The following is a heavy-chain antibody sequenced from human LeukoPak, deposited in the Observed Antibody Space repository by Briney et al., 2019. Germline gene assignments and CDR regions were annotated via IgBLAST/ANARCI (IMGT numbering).Heavy chain of an antibody. CDR2: IYTSGST. CDR3: ARDPPPAWTLATFSSHWYFDL. Sequence: PSQTLSLTCTVSGGSISSRNYYWSWVRQPAGKGLEWIGRIYTSGSTSYNPSLKSRVTISIDTSKNQFSLRLRSVTAADTAIYYCARDPPPAWTLATFSSHWYFDLWGRGTLVTVSS. D-gene: IGHD5-24*01. V-gene: IGHV4-61*02. J-gene: IGHJ2*01. CDR1: GGSISSRNYY.